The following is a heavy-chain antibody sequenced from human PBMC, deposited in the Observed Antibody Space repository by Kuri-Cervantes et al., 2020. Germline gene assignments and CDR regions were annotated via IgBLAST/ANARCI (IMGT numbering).Heavy chain of an antibody. CDR2: ISYDGSNK. V-gene: IGHV3-30*01. CDR3: AKDTDNYYFAMDV. Sequence: GGSLRLSCAASEYTFSNYAMHWVRQAPGKGLEWVAVISYDGSNKHYADSVKGRFTISRDNSKNTLYLQMNSLRAEETAMYYCAKDTDNYYFAMDVWGQGNTVTVSS. CDR1: EYTFSNYA. J-gene: IGHJ6*02.